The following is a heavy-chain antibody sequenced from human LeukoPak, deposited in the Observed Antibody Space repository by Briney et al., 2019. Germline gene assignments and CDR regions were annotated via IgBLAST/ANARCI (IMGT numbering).Heavy chain of an antibody. CDR3: ARISSGYSTEYFHH. D-gene: IGHD3-22*01. CDR1: GFTFSSYW. Sequence: PGGSLRLSCAASGFTFSSYWMSWVRQAPGKGLEWVANIKQDGSEGYYVDSVKGRFTISRDNAKSSLYLQMNSLRAEDTAVYYCARISSGYSTEYFHHWGQGTLVTVSS. J-gene: IGHJ1*01. CDR2: IKQDGSEG. V-gene: IGHV3-7*01.